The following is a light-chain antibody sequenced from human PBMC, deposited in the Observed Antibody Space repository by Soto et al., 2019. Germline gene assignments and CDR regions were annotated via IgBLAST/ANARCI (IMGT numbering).Light chain of an antibody. CDR1: QDLTNY. V-gene: IGKV1-33*01. Sequence: DIQMTQSPPSLAASVGDRVTITCQASQDLTNYLNWYQQKPGEAPKLLIYDTTTLEEGVPSRFSGGGSGTDFTFTINGPQPEDAAIYSCQQYVNLPYTFGQGTKLEIK. CDR2: DTT. J-gene: IGKJ2*01. CDR3: QQYVNLPYT.